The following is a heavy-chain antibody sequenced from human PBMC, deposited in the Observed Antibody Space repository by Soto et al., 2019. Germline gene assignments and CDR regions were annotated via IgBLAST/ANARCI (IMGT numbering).Heavy chain of an antibody. J-gene: IGHJ6*02. CDR3: AIQVMISRPDYGMEV. V-gene: IGHV5-51*01. CDR2: IYPSDSYT. Sequence: RGESLKISCKGSGYSFTSYWIGWVRQMPGKGLEWMGIIYPSDSYTNYSPSFQGHVTISADKPISTAYLQWSSLKASDTAMYYCAIQVMISRPDYGMEVWGQGTTVTVS. CDR1: GYSFTSYW. D-gene: IGHD2-21*01.